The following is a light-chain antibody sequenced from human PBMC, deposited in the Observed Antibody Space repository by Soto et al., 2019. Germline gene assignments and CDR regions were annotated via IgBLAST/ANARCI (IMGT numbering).Light chain of an antibody. CDR1: QGIRND. J-gene: IGKJ4*01. Sequence: AIQMTQSPSSLSASVGDRFTLTCRASQGIRNDLGWYQQKTGKAPKVLIYAASTLQSGVPSRFTGSGFGTDFTLTISSLQTDELATYDCLQDYSYPLTVGGLTKVEIK. CDR2: AAS. CDR3: LQDYSYPLT. V-gene: IGKV1-6*01.